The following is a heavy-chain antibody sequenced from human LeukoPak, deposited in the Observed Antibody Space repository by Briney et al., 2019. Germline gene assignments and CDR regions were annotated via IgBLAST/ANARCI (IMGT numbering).Heavy chain of an antibody. Sequence: GASVKLSCKASGYTFTGYYMHWVRQAPGQGLEWIGWIKPNSGGTNYAQKFQGRVTMTRDTSISTAYMELSRLRSDDTAVYYCARRPISLPQDYWGQGTLVTVSS. V-gene: IGHV1-2*02. CDR2: IKPNSGGT. CDR3: ARRPISLPQDY. J-gene: IGHJ4*02. CDR1: GYTFTGYY. D-gene: IGHD3-3*02.